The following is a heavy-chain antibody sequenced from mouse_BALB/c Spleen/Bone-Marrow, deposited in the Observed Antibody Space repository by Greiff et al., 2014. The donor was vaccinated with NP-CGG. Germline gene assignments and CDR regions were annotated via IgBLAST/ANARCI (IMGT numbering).Heavy chain of an antibody. J-gene: IGHJ4*01. CDR1: GFTFSDFY. CDR2: ISDGGTYT. V-gene: IGHV5-4*02. D-gene: IGHD1-1*02. Sequence: EVQLVESGGGLVKPGGSLKLSCAASGFTFSDFYMFWFRQTPEKRLEWVATISDGGTYTYYPDSVKGRFTISRDNAKNNLYLQMSSLKSEDTAMYYCARSGERYGAMDYWGQGTSVTVPS. CDR3: ARSGERYGAMDY.